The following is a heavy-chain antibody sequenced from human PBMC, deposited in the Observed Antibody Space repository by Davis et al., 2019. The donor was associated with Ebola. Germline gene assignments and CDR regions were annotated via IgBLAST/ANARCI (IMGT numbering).Heavy chain of an antibody. CDR3: ASTFPDYYDSSGYLDY. CDR2: IVVGSGNT. Sequence: SVKVSCKASGFTFTSSAVQWVRQARGQRFEWIGWIVVGSGNTNYAQKFQERVTITRDMSTSTAYMELSSLRSEDTAVYYCASTFPDYYDSSGYLDYWGQGTLVTVSS. V-gene: IGHV1-58*01. CDR1: GFTFTSSA. D-gene: IGHD3-22*01. J-gene: IGHJ4*02.